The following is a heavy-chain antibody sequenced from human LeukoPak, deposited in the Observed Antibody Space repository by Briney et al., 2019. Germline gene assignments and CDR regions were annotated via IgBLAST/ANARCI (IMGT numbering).Heavy chain of an antibody. CDR1: GFTFGDSA. D-gene: IGHD2-15*01. J-gene: IGHJ4*02. Sequence: GGSLRLSCAASGFTFGDSAMHWVRQASGKGLEWVGRIRSKPNSYATAYAASVKGRFTISRDDSKNTAYLQMNSLKTEDTAVYYCTRWVVAATHPFDYWGQGTLVTVSS. CDR3: TRWVVAATHPFDY. CDR2: IRSKPNSYAT. V-gene: IGHV3-73*01.